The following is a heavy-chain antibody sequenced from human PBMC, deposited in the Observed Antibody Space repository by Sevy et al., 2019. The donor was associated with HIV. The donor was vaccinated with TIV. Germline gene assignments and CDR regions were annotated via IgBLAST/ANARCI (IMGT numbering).Heavy chain of an antibody. J-gene: IGHJ5*02. D-gene: IGHD3-10*01. CDR2: ISSSSSYI. CDR1: GFTFSIYT. CDR3: ARSLGNYYGSGTYQEDWFDP. Sequence: GGSLRLSCAASGFTFSIYTMNWVRQAPGKGLEWVSPISSSSSYIYYTDSVKGRFSISRDNAKNALFLQMNSLRAEDTAVYYCARSLGNYYGSGTYQEDWFDPWGQGTLVTVSS. V-gene: IGHV3-21*01.